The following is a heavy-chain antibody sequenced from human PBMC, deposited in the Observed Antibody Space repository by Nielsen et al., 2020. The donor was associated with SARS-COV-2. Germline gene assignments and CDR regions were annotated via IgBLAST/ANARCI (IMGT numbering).Heavy chain of an antibody. CDR3: ARAARVPYYDFWSGYSRPFDY. J-gene: IGHJ4*02. D-gene: IGHD3-3*01. CDR2: ISAYNGNT. Sequence: ASVKVSCKASGGTFSSYGISWVRQAPGQGLEWMGWISAYNGNTNYAQKLQGRVTMTTDTSTSTAYMELRSLRSDDTAVYYCARAARVPYYDFWSGYSRPFDYWGQGTLVTVSS. V-gene: IGHV1-18*01. CDR1: GGTFSSYG.